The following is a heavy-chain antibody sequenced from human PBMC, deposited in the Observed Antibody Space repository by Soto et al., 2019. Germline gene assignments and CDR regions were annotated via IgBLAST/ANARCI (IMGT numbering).Heavy chain of an antibody. J-gene: IGHJ4*02. Sequence: EVQVLESGGGLVQPGGSLRLSCVISRLTFSNYALNWVRQAPGKGLEWVSSISGSGDTAYYADSVKGRFTISRDNSKNTLYLQMNSLRVEDTVLYYCAKADYSYSWAPGDYWGQGTLVTVSS. D-gene: IGHD6-13*01. CDR3: AKADYSYSWAPGDY. CDR2: ISGSGDTA. CDR1: RLTFSNYA. V-gene: IGHV3-23*01.